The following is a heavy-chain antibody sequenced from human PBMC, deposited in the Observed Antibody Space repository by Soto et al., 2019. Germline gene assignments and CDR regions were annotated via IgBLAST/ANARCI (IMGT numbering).Heavy chain of an antibody. CDR2: IYPSDSDT. J-gene: IGHJ4*02. Sequence: EVQLVQSGAEVKKPGESLKISCTGSGYRFASYWIGWVRQMPGKGLELMGIIYPSDSDTRYSPSFQGQVTISADKSINTAYLQWSSLKALDTAMDYCARHYGSYTDYWGQGTLVTVSS. CDR1: GYRFASYW. V-gene: IGHV5-51*01. CDR3: ARHYGSYTDY. D-gene: IGHD3-10*01.